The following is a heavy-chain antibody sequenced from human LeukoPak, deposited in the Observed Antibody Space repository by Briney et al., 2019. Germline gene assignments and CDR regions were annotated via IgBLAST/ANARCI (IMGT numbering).Heavy chain of an antibody. V-gene: IGHV3-73*01. J-gene: IGHJ6*03. CDR1: GFTFSGSA. Sequence: GGSLRPSCAASGFTFSGSAMHWVRQASGKGLEWVGRIRSKANSYAPAYAASVKGRFTISRDDSKNTAYLQMNSLKTEDTAVYYCTGGYSSGWLAGGGGYYMDVWGKGTTVTISS. CDR2: IRSKANSYAP. CDR3: TGGYSSGWLAGGGGYYMDV. D-gene: IGHD6-19*01.